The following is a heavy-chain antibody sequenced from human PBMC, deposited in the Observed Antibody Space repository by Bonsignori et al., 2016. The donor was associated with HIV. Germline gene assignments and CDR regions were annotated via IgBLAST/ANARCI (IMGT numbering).Heavy chain of an antibody. V-gene: IGHV3-20*01. J-gene: IGHJ4*02. D-gene: IGHD6-13*01. CDR2: VTWNAGSS. CDR3: VRDWAPYSSSWYYFDF. Sequence: VRQAPGKGLEWVAGVTWNAGSSGYAESVRARFTISRDNAKKSLYLHMNSLRAEDTALYHCVRDWAPYSSSWYYFDFWGQGALVTVSS.